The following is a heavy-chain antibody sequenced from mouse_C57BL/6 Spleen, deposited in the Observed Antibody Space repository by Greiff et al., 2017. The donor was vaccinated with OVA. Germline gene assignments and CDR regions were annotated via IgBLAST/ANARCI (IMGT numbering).Heavy chain of an antibody. V-gene: IGHV1-55*01. CDR1: GYTFTSYW. J-gene: IGHJ3*01. D-gene: IGHD1-1*01. CDR3: ARGGTVAPWFAY. Sequence: VQLQQPGAELVKPGASVKMSCKASGYTFTSYWITWVKQRPGQGLEWIGDIYPGSGSTNYNEKFKSKATLTVDTSSSTAYMQLSSLTSEDSAVYYCARGGTVAPWFAYWGQGTLVTVSA. CDR2: IYPGSGST.